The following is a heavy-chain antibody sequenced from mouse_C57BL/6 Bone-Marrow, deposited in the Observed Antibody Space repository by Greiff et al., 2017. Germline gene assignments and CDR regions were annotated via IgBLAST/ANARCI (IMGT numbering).Heavy chain of an antibody. D-gene: IGHD1-1*01. Sequence: VQLQQPGAELVMPGASVKLSCKASGYNFTSYWMHWVKQRPGQGLEWIGEIDPSDSYTNYNQKFKGKSTLTVDKSSSTAYMQLSSLTSEDSAVYYCAREIYYYGSSPPGFAYWGQGTLVTVSA. CDR1: GYNFTSYW. J-gene: IGHJ3*01. CDR2: IDPSDSYT. V-gene: IGHV1-69*01. CDR3: AREIYYYGSSPPGFAY.